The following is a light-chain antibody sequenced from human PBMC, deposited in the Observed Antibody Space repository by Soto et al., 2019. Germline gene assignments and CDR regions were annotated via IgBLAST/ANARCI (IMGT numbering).Light chain of an antibody. CDR3: QQGDSFPFT. Sequence: DIQMTHSPSSVSASVGASVFITXXASQDSSSWVAWYQQKPGKAPKLLISAATNLQGGVPRRFSGSGSGTDFTLIISSLQPEDVATYFCQQGDSFPFTFGGGTKVDIK. V-gene: IGKV1-12*01. CDR2: AAT. CDR1: QDSSSW. J-gene: IGKJ4*01.